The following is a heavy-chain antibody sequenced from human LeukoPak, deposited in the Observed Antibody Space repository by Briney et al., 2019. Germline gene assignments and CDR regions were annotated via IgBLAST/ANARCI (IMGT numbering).Heavy chain of an antibody. Sequence: GGAVRLSCAASGFTLSSYAMSWVRQAPGRGLEGVSAISGSGGSTYYADSVKGRFTISRDNSKNTLYLQMNSLRAEDTAVYYCAKVRPTLNPGIAAAGFDYWGQGTLVTVSS. D-gene: IGHD6-13*01. CDR3: AKVRPTLNPGIAAAGFDY. V-gene: IGHV3-23*01. CDR2: ISGSGGST. CDR1: GFTLSSYA. J-gene: IGHJ4*02.